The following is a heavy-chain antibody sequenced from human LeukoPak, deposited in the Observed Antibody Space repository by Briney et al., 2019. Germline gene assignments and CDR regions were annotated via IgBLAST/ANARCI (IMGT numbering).Heavy chain of an antibody. D-gene: IGHD5-18*01. CDR3: ATKSYGYYYGMDV. CDR1: GGSISSYY. CDR2: IYYSGST. Sequence: PSETLSLTCTVSGGSISSYYWSWIRQPPGKGLEWIGYIYYSGSTNYNPSLKSRVTISVDTSKNQFSLKLSSVTAADTAVYYCATKSYGYYYGMDVWGQGTTVTVSS. J-gene: IGHJ6*02. V-gene: IGHV4-59*08.